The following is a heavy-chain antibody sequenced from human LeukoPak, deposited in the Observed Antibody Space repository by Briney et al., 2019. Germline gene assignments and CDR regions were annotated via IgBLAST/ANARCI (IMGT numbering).Heavy chain of an antibody. CDR3: ARTLWFDSSGYYPPAY. V-gene: IGHV1-69*04. CDR2: IIPILGIA. J-gene: IGHJ4*02. D-gene: IGHD3-22*01. CDR1: GGTFSSYA. Sequence: GASVKVSCKASGGTFSSYAISWVRQAPGQGLEWMGRIIPILGIANYAQKFQGRVTITADKSTSTAYMELSRLRSDDTAVYYCARTLWFDSSGYYPPAYWGQGTLVTVSS.